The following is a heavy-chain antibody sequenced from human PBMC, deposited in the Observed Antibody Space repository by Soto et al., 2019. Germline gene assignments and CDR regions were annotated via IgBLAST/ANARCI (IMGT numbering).Heavy chain of an antibody. D-gene: IGHD6-19*01. V-gene: IGHV3-30*18. Sequence: PGGSLRLSCAASGFTFSSYGMHWFRQAPGKGLEWVAVISYDGRNKYYADAVKGRFTISRDNSKNTLYLQMSSLRAEDTAVYYCVKDGSSGWPYFYDMDVWGQGTTVTVS. CDR1: GFTFSSYG. J-gene: IGHJ6*02. CDR3: VKDGSSGWPYFYDMDV. CDR2: ISYDGRNK.